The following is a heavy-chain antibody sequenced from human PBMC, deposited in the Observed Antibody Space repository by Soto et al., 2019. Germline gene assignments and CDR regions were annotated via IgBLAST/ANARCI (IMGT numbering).Heavy chain of an antibody. CDR1: GGSISSCY. D-gene: IGHD3-10*02. CDR3: ESRLFEESVWFDP. Sequence: QVQLQESGPGLVKPSETLSLTCTFSGGSISSCYWSWIRQPPGKGLEWIGYIYYSGSTNYNPSLNCRVSRSVDSTKNQYSLLLISVTDAAADVSSCESRLFEESVWFDPWGQGTLVTVSS. V-gene: IGHV4-59*08. J-gene: IGHJ5*02. CDR2: IYYSGST.